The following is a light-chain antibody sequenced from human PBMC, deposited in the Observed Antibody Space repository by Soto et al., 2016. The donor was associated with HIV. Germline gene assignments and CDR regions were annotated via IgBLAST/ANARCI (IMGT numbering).Light chain of an antibody. CDR2: RY. J-gene: IGLJ1*01. V-gene: IGLV3-1*01. CDR1: NLGNNI. Sequence: SYALTQPPSVSVSPGQTASITCSGSNLGNNICFLVSAEARPVPCAGHLSRYQAVPQGSLSDSQAPNSGDTATLTISGTQAIDEADYYCQAWDSSTTLYVFGTGTKVTVL. CDR3: QAWDSSTTLYV.